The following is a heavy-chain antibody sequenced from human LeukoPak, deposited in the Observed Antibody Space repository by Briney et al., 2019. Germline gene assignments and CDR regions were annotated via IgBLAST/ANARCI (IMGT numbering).Heavy chain of an antibody. D-gene: IGHD6-6*01. Sequence: PSETLSLTCTVSGGSISGYYWTWIRQPPGKGLEWIGYIYYSGSTNYNPSLKSRVTISVDTSKNQFSLKLSSVTAADTALYHCARGVGYSSSSGLGYWGQRNLFTVSS. CDR1: GGSISGYY. CDR3: ARGVGYSSSSGLGY. CDR2: IYYSGST. J-gene: IGHJ4*02. V-gene: IGHV4-59*01.